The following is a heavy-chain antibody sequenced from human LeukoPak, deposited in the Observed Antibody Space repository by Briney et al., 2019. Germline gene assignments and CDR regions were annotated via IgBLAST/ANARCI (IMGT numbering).Heavy chain of an antibody. CDR1: GFTFSSYA. CDR3: AKSGGSYFDY. J-gene: IGHJ4*02. D-gene: IGHD1-26*01. Sequence: GRSLRLSCAASGFTFSSYAMHWVRQAPGKGLEGVAVISYDGSNKYYADSVKGRFTISRDNSKNTLYLQMNSLRAEDTAVYYCAKSGGSYFDYWGQGTLVTVSS. CDR2: ISYDGSNK. V-gene: IGHV3-30-3*02.